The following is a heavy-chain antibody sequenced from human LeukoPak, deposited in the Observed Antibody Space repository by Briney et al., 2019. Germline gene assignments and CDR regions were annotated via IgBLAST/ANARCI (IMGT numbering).Heavy chain of an antibody. CDR1: GFTYANYA. CDR3: AKGDRGHCTGVKCYPFDY. CDR2: ITGTGGRGGI. Sequence: QAGGSLRLSCVASGFTYANYAMNWVRQAPGKRLVWVASITGTGGRGGIYYADSVKGRFTISRDNSKNTLFLQMSSLRAEDTAVYHCAKGDRGHCTGVKCYPFDYWGQGTVVTVSS. D-gene: IGHD2-8*02. V-gene: IGHV3-23*01. J-gene: IGHJ4*02.